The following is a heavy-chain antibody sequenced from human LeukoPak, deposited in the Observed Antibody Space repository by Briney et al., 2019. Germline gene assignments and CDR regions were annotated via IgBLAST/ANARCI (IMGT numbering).Heavy chain of an antibody. Sequence: ASVKVSCKASGYTFTGYYMHWVRQAPGQGLEWMGWINPNSGSTNYAQKFQGRVTMTRDTSISTAYMELSRLRSDDTAVYYCARDSPLRFYYMDVWGKGTTVTVSS. CDR3: ARDSPLRFYYMDV. V-gene: IGHV1-2*02. J-gene: IGHJ6*03. CDR1: GYTFTGYY. CDR2: INPNSGST. D-gene: IGHD4-17*01.